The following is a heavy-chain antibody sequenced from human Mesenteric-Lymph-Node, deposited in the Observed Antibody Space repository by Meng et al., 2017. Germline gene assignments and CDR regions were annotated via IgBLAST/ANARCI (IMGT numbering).Heavy chain of an antibody. Sequence: QVQLQQWAPGLVKPSPPLSPTSTVSDGFTTSDDYYWSCIRQPPGKGLEWIGYIHYSGTTYYNPSLKSRIAISLDTSKNQFSLNLNSVTAADAAVYYCARDSPGGYGYFDSWGQGTLVTVSS. V-gene: IGHV4-30-4*01. D-gene: IGHD5-12*01. CDR2: IHYSGTT. CDR1: DGFTTSDDYY. J-gene: IGHJ4*02. CDR3: ARDSPGGYGYFDS.